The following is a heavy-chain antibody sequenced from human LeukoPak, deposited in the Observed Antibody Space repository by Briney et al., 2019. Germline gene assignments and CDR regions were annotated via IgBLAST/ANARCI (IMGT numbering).Heavy chain of an antibody. J-gene: IGHJ4*02. CDR2: IKGNANSYAT. Sequence: GGSLKLSCAASGFTFSDSAIHWVRQPSGKGLEWVGRIKGNANSYATAYAASVKGRFTMSRDDSKNTAYLQMNSLKSEDTALYYCTGDLWSGSRDYWGQGTLVTVSS. D-gene: IGHD3-3*01. CDR3: TGDLWSGSRDY. V-gene: IGHV3-73*01. CDR1: GFTFSDSA.